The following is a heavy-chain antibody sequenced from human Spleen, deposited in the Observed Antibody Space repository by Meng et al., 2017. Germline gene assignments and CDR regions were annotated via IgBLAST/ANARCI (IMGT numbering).Heavy chain of an antibody. CDR3: AREVDTAMGGGFDN. D-gene: IGHD5-18*01. CDR2: IWYDGSNE. Sequence: GESLKISCAASGFTFSSYGMHWVRQAPGKGLEWVAVIWYDGSNENYADSVKGRFTISRDNSRNSLFLQMNSLRAEDTAIYYCAREVDTAMGGGFDNWGQGTLVTVSS. J-gene: IGHJ4*02. CDR1: GFTFSSYG. V-gene: IGHV3-33*01.